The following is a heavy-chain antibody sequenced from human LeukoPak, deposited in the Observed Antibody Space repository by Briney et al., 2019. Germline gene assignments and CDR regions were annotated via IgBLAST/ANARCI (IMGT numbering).Heavy chain of an antibody. V-gene: IGHV4-59*01. Sequence: SETLSLTCTVSGGSISSYYWGWIRQPPGKGLEWIGYIYYSGSTNYNPSLKSRVTISVDTSKNQFSLKLSSVTAADTAVYYCARVSGYSYGLFDPWGQGTLVTVSS. CDR3: ARVSGYSYGLFDP. CDR2: IYYSGST. D-gene: IGHD5-18*01. CDR1: GGSISSYY. J-gene: IGHJ5*02.